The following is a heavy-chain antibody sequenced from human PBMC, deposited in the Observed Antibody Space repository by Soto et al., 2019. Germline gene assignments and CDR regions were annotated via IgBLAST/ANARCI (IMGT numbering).Heavy chain of an antibody. V-gene: IGHV4-59*01. CDR1: GGSISSYY. D-gene: IGHD3-3*01. CDR3: ARVGGDYDFWSGYQNYYYYYMDV. J-gene: IGHJ6*03. CDR2: IYYSGST. Sequence: PSETLSLTCTVSGGSISSYYWSWIRQPPGKGLEWIGYIYYSGSTNYNPSLKSRVTISVDTSKNQFSLKLSSVTAADTAVYYCARVGGDYDFWSGYQNYYYYYMDVWGKGTTVTVSS.